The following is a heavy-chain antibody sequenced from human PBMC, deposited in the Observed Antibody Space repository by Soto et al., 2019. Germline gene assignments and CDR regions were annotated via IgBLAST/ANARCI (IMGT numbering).Heavy chain of an antibody. V-gene: IGHV3-30*18. CDR2: ISYDGSNK. D-gene: IGHD4-4*01. Sequence: GGSLRLSCAVSGFTFSSYGMHWVRQAPGKGLEWVAVISYDGSNKYYADSVKGRFTISRDNSKNTLYLQMNSLRAEDTAVYYCAKGGAWWSNYVGPFDPWGQGTLVTVSS. CDR3: AKGGAWWSNYVGPFDP. J-gene: IGHJ5*02. CDR1: GFTFSSYG.